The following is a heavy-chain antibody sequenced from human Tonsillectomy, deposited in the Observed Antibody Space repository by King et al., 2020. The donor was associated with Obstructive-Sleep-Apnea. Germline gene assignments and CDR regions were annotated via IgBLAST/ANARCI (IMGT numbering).Heavy chain of an antibody. CDR1: GGPISEGGYF. CDR3: AREVSDSGEGYFDY. D-gene: IGHD1-26*01. Sequence: QLQEAGAVLVKPSQTLSLTCGVSGGPISEGGYFWSFVRQPPGKGLWWIGCVYSSGRTAYNPSLKSRVTISVDRSKNQFSLKLSSVTAADTAVYYCAREVSDSGEGYFDYWGQGTLVTVSS. V-gene: IGHV4-30-2*01. J-gene: IGHJ4*02. CDR2: VYSSGRT.